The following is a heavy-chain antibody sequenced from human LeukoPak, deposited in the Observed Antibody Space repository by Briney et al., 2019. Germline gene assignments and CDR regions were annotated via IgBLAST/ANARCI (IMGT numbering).Heavy chain of an antibody. V-gene: IGHV3-30*18. CDR1: GFTFSSYG. J-gene: IGHJ6*03. CDR2: ISYDGSNK. D-gene: IGHD6-13*01. CDR3: AKDFSSYYYYYYYMDV. Sequence: GGSLRLSCAASGFTFSSYGMHWVRQAPGKGLEWVAVISYDGSNKYYADSVKGRFTISRDNSKNTLYLQMNSLRAEDTAVYYCAKDFSSYYYYYYYMDVGGKGTRVTVPS.